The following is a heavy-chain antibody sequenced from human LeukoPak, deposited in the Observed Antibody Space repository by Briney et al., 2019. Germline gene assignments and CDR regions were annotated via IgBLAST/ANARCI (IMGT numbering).Heavy chain of an antibody. CDR2: LYIAGST. Sequence: PGGSLRLSCASSGFTFSSYWMSWVRQAPGKGLKWVSVLYIAGSTYYADSVKGRFTISRDNSKNTLYLQMNSLSVEDTAIYYCARGGFWSGNGMDVWGQGTTVIVSS. CDR1: GFTFSSYW. D-gene: IGHD3-3*01. V-gene: IGHV3-66*01. J-gene: IGHJ6*02. CDR3: ARGGFWSGNGMDV.